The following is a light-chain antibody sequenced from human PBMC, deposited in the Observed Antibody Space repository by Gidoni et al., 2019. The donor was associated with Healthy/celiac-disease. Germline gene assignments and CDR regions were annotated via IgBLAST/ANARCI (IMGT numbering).Light chain of an antibody. CDR1: QSISSNY. Sequence: EIVLTQSPGTLSLSPGERATLSCRASQSISSNYLAWFQQKPGQGPRLLIYDASSRATGIPDRFSGSGSGTDITLTISRLEPEDFAVYYCQQYGSPPPCSFGQGTKLEIK. J-gene: IGKJ2*04. V-gene: IGKV3-20*01. CDR2: DAS. CDR3: QQYGSPPPCS.